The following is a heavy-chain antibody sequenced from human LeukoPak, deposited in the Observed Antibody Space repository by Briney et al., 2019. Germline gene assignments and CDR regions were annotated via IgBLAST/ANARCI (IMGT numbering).Heavy chain of an antibody. V-gene: IGHV4-59*01. CDR1: GGSISSYY. Sequence: PSETLSLTCTVSGGSISSYYWNWIRQPPGKGLEWIGCIDYSGSTNYNPSLKSRVTISVDTSKNQFSLKLSSVTAADTAVYYCAGRLWRRDGYNLSAFDIWGQGTMVTVSS. CDR3: AGRLWRRDGYNLSAFDI. J-gene: IGHJ3*02. D-gene: IGHD5-24*01. CDR2: IDYSGST.